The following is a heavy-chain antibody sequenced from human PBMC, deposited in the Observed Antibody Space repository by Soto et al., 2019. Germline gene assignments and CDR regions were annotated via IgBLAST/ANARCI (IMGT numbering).Heavy chain of an antibody. V-gene: IGHV1-18*01. CDR1: GYSFTTYG. CDR3: ARPYDSSQSPRFDY. Sequence: ASVKVSCKASGYSFTTYGIFWVRQAPGQGLEWMGWISPYNGKTNYAQNLQGRVSMTTDTSTTTAYMELRSLRSDDTAVYYCARPYDSSQSPRFDYWGQGTQVTDSS. CDR2: ISPYNGKT. D-gene: IGHD3-22*01. J-gene: IGHJ4*02.